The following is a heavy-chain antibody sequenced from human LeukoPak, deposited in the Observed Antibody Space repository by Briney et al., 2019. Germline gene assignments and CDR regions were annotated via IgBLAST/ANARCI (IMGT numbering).Heavy chain of an antibody. CDR1: GGTFSSYA. Sequence: VASVKVSCKASGGTFSSYAISWVRQAPGQGLEWMGGIIPIFGTANYAQKFQGRVTITADKSTSTAYMELSSLRSEDTAVYYCARGAYYDILTGYGGPSMFDYWGQGTLVTVSS. J-gene: IGHJ4*02. CDR3: ARGAYYDILTGYGGPSMFDY. D-gene: IGHD3-9*01. CDR2: IIPIFGTA. V-gene: IGHV1-69*06.